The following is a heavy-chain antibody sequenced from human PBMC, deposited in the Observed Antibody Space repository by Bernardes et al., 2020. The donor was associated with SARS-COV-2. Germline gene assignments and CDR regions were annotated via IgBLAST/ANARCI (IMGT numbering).Heavy chain of an antibody. CDR3: ARNRYFDQ. CDR2: FYDGGST. Sequence: TLSLTCTVSGGSISNSYNYWGWLRQPPGKGLEWIGSFYDGGSTYYNPSLESRVSILLDTPKNQFSLKLSSVTAADTAVYYCARNRYFDQWGQGTLVTVSS. J-gene: IGHJ4*02. V-gene: IGHV4-39*07. CDR1: GGSISNSYNY.